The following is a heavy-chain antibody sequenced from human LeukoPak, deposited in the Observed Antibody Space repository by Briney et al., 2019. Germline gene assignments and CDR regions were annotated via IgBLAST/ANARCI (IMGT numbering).Heavy chain of an antibody. CDR3: ARVRYCSSTSCYFGFDY. CDR1: GGTFSSYA. V-gene: IGHV1-69*05. Sequence: SVKVFCKASGGTFSSYAIIWVRQAPGQGLEWMGGIIPIFGTANYAQKFQGRVTITTDESTSTAYMELSSLRSEDTAVYYCARVRYCSSTSCYFGFDYWGQGTLVTVSS. CDR2: IIPIFGTA. D-gene: IGHD2-2*01. J-gene: IGHJ4*02.